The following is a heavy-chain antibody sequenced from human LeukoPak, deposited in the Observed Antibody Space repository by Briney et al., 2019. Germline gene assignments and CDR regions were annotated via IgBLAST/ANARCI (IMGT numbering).Heavy chain of an antibody. CDR1: GGTFSTYA. Sequence: SVKVSCKASGGTFSTYAISWVRQASGQGLEWMGGIIPILGTAKYPQRFQGRVTITADEITSTAYMELSSLTSEDTAVYYCARVRDFYDNSAYLSNFDSWGQGTLVTVSS. D-gene: IGHD3-22*01. V-gene: IGHV1-69*13. CDR3: ARVRDFYDNSAYLSNFDS. CDR2: IIPILGTA. J-gene: IGHJ4*02.